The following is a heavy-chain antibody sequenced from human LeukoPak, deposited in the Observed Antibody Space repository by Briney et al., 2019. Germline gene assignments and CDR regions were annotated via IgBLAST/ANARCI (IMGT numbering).Heavy chain of an antibody. CDR2: INPSGGGT. CDR1: GYTFTSYY. Sequence: VASVTVSCKASGYTFTSYYLHWVRQAPGQGLEWMGIINPSGGGTSYAQMFQGRVTMTRDTSASTVYMELSGLRSEDTAVYCCARTPGKDDWFDPWGQGTLVTVSS. CDR3: ARTPGKDDWFDP. J-gene: IGHJ5*02. D-gene: IGHD3-10*01. V-gene: IGHV1-46*01.